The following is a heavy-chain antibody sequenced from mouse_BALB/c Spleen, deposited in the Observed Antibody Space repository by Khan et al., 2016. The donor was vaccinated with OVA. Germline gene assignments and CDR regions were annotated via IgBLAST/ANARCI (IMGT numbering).Heavy chain of an antibody. V-gene: IGHV1-7*01. D-gene: IGHD2-10*02. CDR1: GYTFTTYW. CDR2: INPSTGYT. CDR3: ARRGLYGICPY. Sequence: QMQLEESGAELAKPGASVKMSCTASGYTFTTYWMHWIKQRPGQGLEWIGYINPSTGYTEYNQNFKDKATLTADESSSTAYMHLNSLTSEDSAVXYCARRGLYGICPYWGQGTLVTVSA. J-gene: IGHJ3*01.